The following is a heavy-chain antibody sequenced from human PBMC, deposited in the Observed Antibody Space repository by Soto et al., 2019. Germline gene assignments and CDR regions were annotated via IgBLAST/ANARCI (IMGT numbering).Heavy chain of an antibody. CDR1: GGSFSGYY. V-gene: IGHV4-34*01. Sequence: SETLSLTCAVYGGSFSGYYWSWIRQPPGKGLEWIGEINHSGSTNYNPSLKSRVTISVDTSKNQFSLKLSSVTAADTAVYYCARGHYDILTGYYNYYYYGMDVWGQGTTVTVSS. CDR3: ARGHYDILTGYYNYYYYGMDV. J-gene: IGHJ6*02. D-gene: IGHD3-9*01. CDR2: INHSGST.